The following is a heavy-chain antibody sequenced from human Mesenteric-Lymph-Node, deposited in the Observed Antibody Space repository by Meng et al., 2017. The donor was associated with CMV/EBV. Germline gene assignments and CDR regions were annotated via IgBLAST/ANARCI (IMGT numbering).Heavy chain of an antibody. Sequence: YWVSWVRQAPGKGLEWVANIKKDGSEKYYVDSVKGRFTISRDNAKNSLYLQMNSLRVEDTAVYYCVSRRGLVHCSSTSCYIISGAFDYWGQGTLVTVSS. CDR1: YW. CDR3: VSRRGLVHCSSTSCYIISGAFDY. D-gene: IGHD2-2*02. CDR2: IKKDGSEK. J-gene: IGHJ4*02. V-gene: IGHV3-7*01.